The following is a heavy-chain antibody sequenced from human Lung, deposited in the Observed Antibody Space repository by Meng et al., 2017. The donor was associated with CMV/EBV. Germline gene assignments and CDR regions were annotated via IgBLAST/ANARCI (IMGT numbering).Heavy chain of an antibody. CDR2: IRFDGSEK. Sequence: GESLKISCAASGFAFSSYGMHWVRQAPGKGLEWVVFIRFDGSEKYYADSVKGRFTISRDNSKNTVYLQMESLRAEDAAVYYCAKEGKSVYSGSFYASWGQGXLVTVSS. V-gene: IGHV3-30*02. CDR1: GFAFSSYG. D-gene: IGHD1-26*01. CDR3: AKEGKSVYSGSFYAS. J-gene: IGHJ4*02.